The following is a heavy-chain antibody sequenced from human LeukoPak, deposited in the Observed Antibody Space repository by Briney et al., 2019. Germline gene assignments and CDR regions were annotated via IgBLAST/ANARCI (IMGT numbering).Heavy chain of an antibody. CDR2: IIPIFGTA. CDR3: AAASNLVVVAGFDY. V-gene: IGHV1-69*13. CDR1: GGTFSSYA. Sequence: ASVKVSCQASGGTFSSYAISWVRQAPGQGLEWMGGIIPIFGTANYAQKFQGRVTITADESTSTAYMELSSLRSEDTAVYYCAAASNLVVVAGFDYWGQGTLVTVSS. J-gene: IGHJ4*02. D-gene: IGHD2-15*01.